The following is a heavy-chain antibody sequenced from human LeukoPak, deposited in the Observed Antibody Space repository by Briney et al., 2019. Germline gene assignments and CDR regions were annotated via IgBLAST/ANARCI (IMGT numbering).Heavy chain of an antibody. J-gene: IGHJ4*02. Sequence: GGSLRLSCAASGFTFSSYWMHWVRQAPGKGLVWVSRINSDGSSTSYADSVKGRFTISRDNAKNTLYLQMNSLRGEDTAVYYCARNFYTSGSPNDYWGQGTLVTVSS. V-gene: IGHV3-74*01. CDR3: ARNFYTSGSPNDY. CDR1: GFTFSSYW. CDR2: INSDGSST. D-gene: IGHD3-10*01.